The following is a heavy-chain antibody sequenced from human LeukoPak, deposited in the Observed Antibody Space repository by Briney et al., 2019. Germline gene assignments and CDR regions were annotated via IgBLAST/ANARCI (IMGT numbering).Heavy chain of an antibody. V-gene: IGHV3-21*04. CDR2: IGSSSAYV. CDR1: GFTFSDYS. CDR3: AKGWGYSYGSYYFDY. J-gene: IGHJ4*02. Sequence: GGSLRLSCAASGFTFSDYSMNWVRQAPGKGLEWVSSIGSSSAYVDYADSVKGRFTISRDNAKNSLYLQMNSLRAEDMALYYCAKGWGYSYGSYYFDYWGQGTLVTVSS. D-gene: IGHD5-18*01.